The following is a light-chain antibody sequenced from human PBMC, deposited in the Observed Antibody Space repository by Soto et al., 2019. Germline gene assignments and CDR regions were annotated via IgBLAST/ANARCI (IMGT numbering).Light chain of an antibody. J-gene: IGLJ2*01. CDR3: SSYAGSNNVV. CDR2: EVS. V-gene: IGLV2-8*01. Sequence: QSALTQPPSASGSPGQSVTISCTGTSSDVGGYNYVSWYQQHPGKATKLMIYEVSKRPSGVPDRYSGYKSGNTASLTVSGRQAEDEADYYCSSYAGSNNVVFGGGTQLTVL. CDR1: SSDVGGYNY.